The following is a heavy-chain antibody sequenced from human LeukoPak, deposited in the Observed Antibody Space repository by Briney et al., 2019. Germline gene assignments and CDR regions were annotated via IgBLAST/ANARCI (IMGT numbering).Heavy chain of an antibody. V-gene: IGHV1-2*02. CDR1: GYTFTGYY. CDR3: ARVYDRRGAPHLLFDY. Sequence: ASAKVSCKASGYTFTGYYMHWVRQAPGQGLEWMGWINPNSGGTNYAQKFQGRVTMTRDTSISTAYMELSRLRSDGTAVYYCARVYDRRGAPHLLFDYWGQGTLVTVSS. J-gene: IGHJ4*02. D-gene: IGHD3-16*01. CDR2: INPNSGGT.